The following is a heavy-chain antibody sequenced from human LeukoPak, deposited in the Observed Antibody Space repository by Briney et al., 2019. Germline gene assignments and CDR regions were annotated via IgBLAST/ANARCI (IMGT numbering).Heavy chain of an antibody. Sequence: GGSLRLSCAASGFTFSNAWMSWVRQAPGKGLEWVSLIHGGGSTYYADSVKGRFTISRDNSKNTLYLQMNSLRAEDTAVYYCARDSEDYYDSSGYYTSGPGTLVTVSS. CDR3: ARDSEDYYDSSGYYT. V-gene: IGHV3-53*01. J-gene: IGHJ5*02. CDR2: IHGGGST. D-gene: IGHD3-22*01. CDR1: GFTFSNAW.